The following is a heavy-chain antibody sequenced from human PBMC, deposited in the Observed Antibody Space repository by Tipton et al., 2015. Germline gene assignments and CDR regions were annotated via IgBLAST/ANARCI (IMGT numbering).Heavy chain of an antibody. V-gene: IGHV4-39*07. Sequence: TLSLTCTVSGGSISSRSYYWGWIRQPPGKGLEWIGSIYYSGNIYYNLSLKSRVTISVDTSKNQFSLKLSSVTAADTAVYYCASNYDSSGGYFDYWGQGTLVTVSS. D-gene: IGHD3-22*01. J-gene: IGHJ4*02. CDR2: IYYSGNI. CDR3: ASNYDSSGGYFDY. CDR1: GGSISSRSYY.